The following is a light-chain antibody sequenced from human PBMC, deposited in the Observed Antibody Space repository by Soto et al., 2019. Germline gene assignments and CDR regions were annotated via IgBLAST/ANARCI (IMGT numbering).Light chain of an antibody. CDR1: SGDLAIYNY. J-gene: IGLJ1*01. Sequence: QSALTQPASVSGSPGQSITISCTGTSGDLAIYNYVSWYQQQPGKAPKLMIYQVTNRPSGVSNRLSGSRSGNTASLTISGLQAEDEADYYCSSYTDSSNYVFXTGSKVTVL. V-gene: IGLV2-14*01. CDR2: QVT. CDR3: SSYTDSSNYV.